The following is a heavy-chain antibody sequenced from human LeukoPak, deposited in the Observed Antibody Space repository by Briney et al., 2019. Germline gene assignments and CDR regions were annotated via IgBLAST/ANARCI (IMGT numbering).Heavy chain of an antibody. CDR1: GFTFSSYA. V-gene: IGHV3-23*01. CDR2: ISGSGGST. Sequence: PGGSLRLSCAASGFTFSSYAMSWVRQAPGKGLEWVSAISGSGGSTYYADSVKGRFTISRDNSKNTLYLQMNSLRAEDTALYYCARSVPDYTRFDYWGQGALVTVSS. CDR3: ARSVPDYTRFDY. J-gene: IGHJ4*02. D-gene: IGHD4-11*01.